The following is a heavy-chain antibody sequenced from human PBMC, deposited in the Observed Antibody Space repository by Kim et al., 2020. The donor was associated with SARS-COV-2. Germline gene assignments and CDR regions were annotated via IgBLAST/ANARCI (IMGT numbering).Heavy chain of an antibody. CDR1: GFTFSGSS. Sequence: GGSLRLSCAASGFTFSGSSMHWVRQASGRGLEWLGRIRSKLDTYATAYAASVKGRFIISRDESKHTTFLQMDSLKTEDTAVYYCTLSFADSHYWGRGTLV. J-gene: IGHJ4*02. V-gene: IGHV3-73*01. CDR2: IRSKLDTYAT. CDR3: TLSFADSHY.